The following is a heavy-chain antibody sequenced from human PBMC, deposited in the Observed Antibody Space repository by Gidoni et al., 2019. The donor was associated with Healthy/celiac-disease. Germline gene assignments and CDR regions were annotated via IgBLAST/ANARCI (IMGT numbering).Heavy chain of an antibody. CDR1: GYTFTGYY. CDR2: INPNSG. CDR3: ARVSNGGSAPETDAFNI. Sequence: QVQLVQSGAEVKKPGASVKVSCKASGYTFTGYYMHWVRQAPGQGLEWMGWINPNSGDTSISTAYMELSRLRSDDTAVYYCARVSNGGSAPETDAFNIWGQGTMVTVSS. J-gene: IGHJ3*02. V-gene: IGHV1-2*02. D-gene: IGHD3-22*01.